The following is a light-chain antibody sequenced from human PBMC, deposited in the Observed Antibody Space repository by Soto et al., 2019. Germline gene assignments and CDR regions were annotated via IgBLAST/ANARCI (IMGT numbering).Light chain of an antibody. J-gene: IGKJ2*01. CDR3: QQYYSTPPT. CDR2: WAS. Sequence: DIVMTQSPDYLAVSLGERATINCKSSQSVLYSSNNKNYLAWYQQQPGQPPKLLIYWASTRESGVPDRFSGSGSGTDFTLNISSLQAEDVAVYYCQQYYSTPPTFGQGTKLEIK. V-gene: IGKV4-1*01. CDR1: QSVLYSSNNKNY.